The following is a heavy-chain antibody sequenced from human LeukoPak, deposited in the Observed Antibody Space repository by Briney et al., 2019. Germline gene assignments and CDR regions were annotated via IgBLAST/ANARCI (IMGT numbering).Heavy chain of an antibody. V-gene: IGHV3-30*03. D-gene: IGHD6-13*01. Sequence: GSLRLSCAASGFTFSSYGMHWVRQAPGKGLEWVAVISYDGSNKYYADSVKGRFTISRDNSKNTLYLQMNSLRAEDTAVYYCARVKRPRIAAAFDYWGQGTLVTVSS. CDR1: GFTFSSYG. J-gene: IGHJ4*02. CDR3: ARVKRPRIAAAFDY. CDR2: ISYDGSNK.